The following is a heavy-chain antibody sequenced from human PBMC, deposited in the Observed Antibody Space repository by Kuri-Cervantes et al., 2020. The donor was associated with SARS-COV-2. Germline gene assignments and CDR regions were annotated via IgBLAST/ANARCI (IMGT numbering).Heavy chain of an antibody. CDR1: GFTFSTHS. V-gene: IGHV3-48*01. D-gene: IGHD4-17*01. CDR3: ARDKDYAFDY. CDR2: ISGSSSRI. J-gene: IGHJ4*02. Sequence: GESLKISCATSGFTFSTHSMNWVRQAPGKGLEWVSYISGSSSRIYYADSVKGRFTISRDYAKNSVYLQMKSLRAEDTAVYYCARDKDYAFDYWGQGTLVTVSS.